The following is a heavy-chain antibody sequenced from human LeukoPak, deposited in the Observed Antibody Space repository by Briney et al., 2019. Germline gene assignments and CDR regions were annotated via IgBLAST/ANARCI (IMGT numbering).Heavy chain of an antibody. Sequence: PGGSLRLSCAASGFTFSSYSMNWVRQAPGKGLEWVSYISSSSSTIYYADSVKGRFTISRDNAKNSLYLQMNSLRDEDTAVYYCARHAADDFWSGYFSDDYWGQGTLVTVSS. D-gene: IGHD3-3*01. V-gene: IGHV3-48*02. J-gene: IGHJ4*02. CDR3: ARHAADDFWSGYFSDDY. CDR2: ISSSSSTI. CDR1: GFTFSSYS.